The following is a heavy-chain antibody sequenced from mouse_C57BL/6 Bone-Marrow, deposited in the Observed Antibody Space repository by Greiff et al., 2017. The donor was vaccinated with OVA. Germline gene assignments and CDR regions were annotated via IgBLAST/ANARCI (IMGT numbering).Heavy chain of an antibody. V-gene: IGHV1-52*01. Sequence: QVQLQPPGAELVRPGSSVKLSCKDSGYTFTSYWMHWVKQRPIQGLEWIGNIYPSDSETHYNQKFKDKATLTVDKSSSTAYMQLSSLTSEDSAVYYCARYLGRGFDYWGQGTTLTVSS. D-gene: IGHD4-1*01. CDR3: ARYLGRGFDY. J-gene: IGHJ2*01. CDR1: GYTFTSYW. CDR2: IYPSDSET.